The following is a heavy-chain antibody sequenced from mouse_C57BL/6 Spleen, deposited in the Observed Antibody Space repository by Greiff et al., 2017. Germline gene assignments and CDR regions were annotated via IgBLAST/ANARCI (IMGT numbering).Heavy chain of an antibody. CDR3: ARRSDGADY. CDR2: IDPSDSYT. V-gene: IGHV1-69*01. J-gene: IGHJ2*01. D-gene: IGHD2-3*01. CDR1: GYTFTSYW. Sequence: VQLQQPGAELVMPGASVKLSCKASGYTFTSYWMHWVKQRPGQGLEWIGEIDPSDSYTNYNQKFKGKSTLTVDKSSTTSYMQLSSLTSEDSAVYYGARRSDGADYWGQGTTLTVSS.